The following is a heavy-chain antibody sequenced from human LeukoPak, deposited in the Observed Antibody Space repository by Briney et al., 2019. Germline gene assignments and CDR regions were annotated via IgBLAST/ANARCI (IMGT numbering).Heavy chain of an antibody. Sequence: GGSLRLSCAASGFTFSSYGMHWVRQAPGKGLEWVAVISYDGSNKYYAGSVKSRFTISRDNSKNTLYLQMNSLRAEDTAVYYCAKDRRLRLGELSLSALFDYWGQGTLVTVSS. CDR2: ISYDGSNK. CDR1: GFTFSSYG. D-gene: IGHD3-16*02. V-gene: IGHV3-30*18. CDR3: AKDRRLRLGELSLSALFDY. J-gene: IGHJ4*02.